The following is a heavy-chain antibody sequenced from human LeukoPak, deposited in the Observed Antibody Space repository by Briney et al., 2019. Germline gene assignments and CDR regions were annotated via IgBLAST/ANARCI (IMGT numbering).Heavy chain of an antibody. CDR3: ARNYYDSSGYYYVALGSFDY. CDR2: IYPGDSDT. J-gene: IGHJ4*02. D-gene: IGHD3-22*01. Sequence: GESLKISCKGSGYSFTNYWIGWERQMPGKGLEWMGIIYPGDSDTRYSPSFQGQVTISADKSISTAYLQWSSLKASDTAMYYCARNYYDSSGYYYVALGSFDYWGQGTLVTVSS. CDR1: GYSFTNYW. V-gene: IGHV5-51*01.